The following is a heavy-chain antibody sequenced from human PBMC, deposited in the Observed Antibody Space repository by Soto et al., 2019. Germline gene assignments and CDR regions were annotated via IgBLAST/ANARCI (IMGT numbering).Heavy chain of an antibody. CDR1: GYTFTSYD. Sequence: ASVKVSCKASGYTFTSYDINWVRQATGQGLEWMGWMNPNSGNTGYAQKFQGRVTMTRNTSISTAYMELSSLRSEDTAVYYCARGTRRYTNYYYYYMDVWGKGTTVTVSS. CDR2: MNPNSGNT. J-gene: IGHJ6*03. D-gene: IGHD5-18*01. CDR3: ARGTRRYTNYYYYYMDV. V-gene: IGHV1-8*01.